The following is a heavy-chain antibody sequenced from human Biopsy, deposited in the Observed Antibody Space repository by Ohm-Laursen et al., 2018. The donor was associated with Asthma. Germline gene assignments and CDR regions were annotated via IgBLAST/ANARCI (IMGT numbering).Heavy chain of an antibody. CDR1: GGTFNTYV. Sequence: SVKVSCKSLGGTFNTYVIGWVRQAPGQGLEWMGGINSVFGTTTYPQKFQDRVTVTADDSTSTVYMESSSLRSEDTAVYYCARKAGSCISRTCYSLDFWGQGTLVTVSS. D-gene: IGHD2-2*01. J-gene: IGHJ4*02. CDR3: ARKAGSCISRTCYSLDF. CDR2: INSVFGTT. V-gene: IGHV1-69*13.